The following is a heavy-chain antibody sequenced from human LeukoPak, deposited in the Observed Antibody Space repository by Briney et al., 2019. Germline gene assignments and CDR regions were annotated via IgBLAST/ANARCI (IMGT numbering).Heavy chain of an antibody. CDR2: ISSSSSYI. Sequence: GGSLRLSCAASGFTFSSSAMSWVRQAPGKGLEWVSSISSSSSYIYYADSVKGRFTISRDNAKNSLYLQMNSLRAEDTAVYYCASAGYYYDSSGYYAYFDYWGQGTLVTVSS. V-gene: IGHV3-21*01. J-gene: IGHJ4*02. CDR1: GFTFSSSA. CDR3: ASAGYYYDSSGYYAYFDY. D-gene: IGHD3-22*01.